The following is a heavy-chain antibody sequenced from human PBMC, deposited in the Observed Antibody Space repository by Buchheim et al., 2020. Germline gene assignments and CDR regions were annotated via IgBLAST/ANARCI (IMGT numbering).Heavy chain of an antibody. CDR1: GFTFSSYW. CDR2: IKQDGSEK. CDR3: ARVTYYYDSSGYYPSKFDY. V-gene: IGHV3-7*01. D-gene: IGHD3-22*01. J-gene: IGHJ4*02. Sequence: EVQLVESGGGLVQPGGSLRLSCAASGFTFSSYWMSWVRQAPGKGLEWVANIKQDGSEKYYVDSVKGRFTISRDHAKNSLYLQMSSLRAEDTAVYYCARVTYYYDSSGYYPSKFDYWGQGTL.